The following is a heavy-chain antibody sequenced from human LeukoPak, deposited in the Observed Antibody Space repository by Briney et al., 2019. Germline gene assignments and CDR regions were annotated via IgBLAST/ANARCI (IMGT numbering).Heavy chain of an antibody. J-gene: IGHJ4*02. D-gene: IGHD6-19*01. V-gene: IGHV1-2*02. Sequence: ASVKVSCKASGYTFTGYYMHWVRQAPGQGLEWMGWINPNRGGTNYAQKFQGRVTMTRDTSISTAYMELSRLRSDDTAVYYCARGPYIAVAGTGKYYFDYWGQGTLITVSS. CDR1: GYTFTGYY. CDR2: INPNRGGT. CDR3: ARGPYIAVAGTGKYYFDY.